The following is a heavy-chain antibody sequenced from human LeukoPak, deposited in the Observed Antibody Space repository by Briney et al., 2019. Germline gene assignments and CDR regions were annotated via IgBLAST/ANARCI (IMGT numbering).Heavy chain of an antibody. CDR3: ATGGGRRYSSSSGWFDP. CDR2: FDPEDGET. CDR1: GYTLTELS. J-gene: IGHJ5*02. V-gene: IGHV1-24*01. D-gene: IGHD6-6*01. Sequence: GASVKVSCKVSGYTLTELSMHWVRQAPGKGLEWMGGFDPEDGETIYAQKFQGRVTMTEGTSTDTAYMELSSLRSEDTAVYYCATGGGRRYSSSSGWFDPWGQGTLVTVSS.